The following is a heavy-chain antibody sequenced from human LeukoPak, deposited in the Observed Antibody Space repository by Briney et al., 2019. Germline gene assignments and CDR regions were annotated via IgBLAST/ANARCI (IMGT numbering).Heavy chain of an antibody. V-gene: IGHV3-48*01. CDR1: GFTFNTYN. Sequence: PGGSLRLSCAASGFTFNTYNMNWVRQAPGKGLEWISYISSSSLTIYYADSVKGRFTISRDNAKNSLYVQMNSLRAEDTAVYYCARDRTGTTSYYYYNYMDVWGKGTTVTVSS. CDR3: ARDRTGTTSYYYYNYMDV. J-gene: IGHJ6*03. CDR2: ISSSSLTI. D-gene: IGHD1-1*01.